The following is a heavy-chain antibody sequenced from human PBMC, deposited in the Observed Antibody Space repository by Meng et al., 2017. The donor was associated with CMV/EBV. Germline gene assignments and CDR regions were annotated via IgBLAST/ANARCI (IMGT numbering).Heavy chain of an antibody. V-gene: IGHV1-46*01. Sequence: ASVKVSCKASGYTFTSYYMHWVRQAPGQGLEWMGRISPSAGNTRYAQKFQGRVTMTRDTSTTTLYMELSSLGSEDTAFYYCARDPAAAGTGAYFDFWGQGTLVTVSS. J-gene: IGHJ4*02. CDR1: GYTFTSYY. D-gene: IGHD6-13*01. CDR2: ISPSAGNT. CDR3: ARDPAAAGTGAYFDF.